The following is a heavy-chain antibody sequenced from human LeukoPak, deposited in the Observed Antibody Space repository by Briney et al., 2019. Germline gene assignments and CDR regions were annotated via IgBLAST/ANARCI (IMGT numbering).Heavy chain of an antibody. CDR1: GFTFSTYA. D-gene: IGHD2-2*01. CDR2: ISTNGVGT. CDR3: ARWSSTSCYDY. J-gene: IGHJ4*02. V-gene: IGHV3-64*01. Sequence: GGSLRPSCAASGFTFSTYAMHWVRQAPGKGLEYVSAISTNGVGTYYANSVKGRFTISRDNSKNTLYLQMGSLRAEDMAVYYCARWSSTSCYDYWGQGTLVTVSS.